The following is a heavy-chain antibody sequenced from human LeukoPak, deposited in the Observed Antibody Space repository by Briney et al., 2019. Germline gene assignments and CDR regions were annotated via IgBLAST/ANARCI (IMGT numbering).Heavy chain of an antibody. Sequence: PGGSLRLSCAASGFTFSGYPIHWVRQAPGKGLEWVAVISYDGSNKYYADSVKGRFTISRDNSKNTLYLQMNSLRAEDTAVYYCARRIAAAAAPYYFDYWGQGTLVTVSS. V-gene: IGHV3-30-3*01. D-gene: IGHD6-13*01. CDR2: ISYDGSNK. CDR1: GFTFSGYP. CDR3: ARRIAAAAAPYYFDY. J-gene: IGHJ4*02.